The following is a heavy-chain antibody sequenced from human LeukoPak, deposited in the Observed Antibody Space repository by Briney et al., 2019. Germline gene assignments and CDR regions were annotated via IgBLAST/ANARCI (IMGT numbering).Heavy chain of an antibody. J-gene: IGHJ4*02. V-gene: IGHV1-3*01. Sequence: ASVNVSYKASGYTFTNYDMHWVRQAPGQRLEWLGGINSGSGNTKYSQKFQGRVTITRDTSASTAYMELSGLRSEDTAVYYCARGVGATSDLDYWGQGTLVTVSS. CDR1: GYTFTNYD. CDR3: ARGVGATSDLDY. D-gene: IGHD1-26*01. CDR2: INSGSGNT.